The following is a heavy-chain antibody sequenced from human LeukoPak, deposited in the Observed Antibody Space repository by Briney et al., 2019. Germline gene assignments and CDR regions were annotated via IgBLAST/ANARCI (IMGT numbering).Heavy chain of an antibody. CDR1: GGSFSGYY. CDR3: ARVPGAYCSGGSCYGNWFDP. Sequence: SETLSLTCAVYGGSFSGYYWSWIRQPPGKGLEWIGEINHSGSTNYNPSLKSRVTISVDTSKNQFSLKLSSVIAADTAVYYCARVPGAYCSGGSCYGNWFDPWGQGTLVTVSS. J-gene: IGHJ5*02. D-gene: IGHD2-15*01. V-gene: IGHV4-34*01. CDR2: INHSGST.